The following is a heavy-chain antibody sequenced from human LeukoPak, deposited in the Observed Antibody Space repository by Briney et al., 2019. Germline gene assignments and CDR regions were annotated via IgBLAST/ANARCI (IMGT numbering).Heavy chain of an antibody. J-gene: IGHJ4*02. Sequence: GGSLRLSCAASGFTFSSYSMNWVRQAPGKGLEWVANIKQDGSEKYYVDSVKGRFTISRDNAKNSLYLQMNSLRAEDTAVYYCARGLSSGYYFGYWGQGTLVTVSS. CDR3: ARGLSSGYYFGY. CDR2: IKQDGSEK. CDR1: GFTFSSYS. V-gene: IGHV3-7*03. D-gene: IGHD3-22*01.